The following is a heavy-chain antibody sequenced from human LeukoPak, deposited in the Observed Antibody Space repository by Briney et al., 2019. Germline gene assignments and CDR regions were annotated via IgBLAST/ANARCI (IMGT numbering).Heavy chain of an antibody. CDR2: ITSDGSDQ. Sequence: PGRSLRLSCAASGFTFRNHALHWVRQAPGRGLGLEWVALITSDGSDQYYAGSVKGRFIISRDNSENTVSLQMNSLRPEDTAMNCAREEDTTVSPPWDYWGQGALVTVSS. CDR1: GFTFRNHA. D-gene: IGHD4-17*01. CDR3: AREEDTTVSPPWDY. J-gene: IGHJ4*02. V-gene: IGHV3-30-3*01.